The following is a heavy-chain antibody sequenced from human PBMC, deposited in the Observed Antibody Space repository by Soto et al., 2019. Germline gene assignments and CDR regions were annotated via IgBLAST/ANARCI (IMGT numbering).Heavy chain of an antibody. CDR2: ISGSGGST. Sequence: EVQLLESGGGLVQPGGSLRLSCAASGFTFSSYAMSWVRQAPGKGLEWVSAISGSGGSTYYADSVKGRFTISRDNSKNTLYLHMNSLRGDDTAVYYCAKSFRDYIWGSYAVYWGQGTLDTVSS. V-gene: IGHV3-23*01. D-gene: IGHD3-16*01. CDR1: GFTFSSYA. J-gene: IGHJ4*02. CDR3: AKSFRDYIWGSYAVY.